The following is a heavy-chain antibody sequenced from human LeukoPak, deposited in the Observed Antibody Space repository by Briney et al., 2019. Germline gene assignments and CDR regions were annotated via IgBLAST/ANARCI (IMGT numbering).Heavy chain of an antibody. CDR2: IYYSGST. Sequence: SETLSLTCTVSGGSISSGDYYWSWIRQPPGKGLEWIGYIYYSGSTYYNPSLKSRVTISVDTSKNQFSLKLSSVTAADTAVYYCARAPVIAAAGTCLDYWGQGTLVTVSS. CDR1: GGSISSGDYY. CDR3: ARAPVIAAAGTCLDY. J-gene: IGHJ4*02. D-gene: IGHD6-13*01. V-gene: IGHV4-30-4*01.